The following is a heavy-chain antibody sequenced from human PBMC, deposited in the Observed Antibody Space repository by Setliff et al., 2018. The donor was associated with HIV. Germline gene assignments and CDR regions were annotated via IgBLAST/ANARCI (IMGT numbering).Heavy chain of an antibody. CDR2: IFYSGST. Sequence: ASETLSLTCTVSGGSISSYYWSWIRQPPGKGLEWIGYIFYSGSTNYNPSLKSRVTISVDASKNQFSLRLSSVTAADTAVYYCARSLTKQLVLGTSREYYFDSWGLGALVTVSS. D-gene: IGHD6-13*01. V-gene: IGHV4-59*01. J-gene: IGHJ4*02. CDR1: GGSISSYY. CDR3: ARSLTKQLVLGTSREYYFDS.